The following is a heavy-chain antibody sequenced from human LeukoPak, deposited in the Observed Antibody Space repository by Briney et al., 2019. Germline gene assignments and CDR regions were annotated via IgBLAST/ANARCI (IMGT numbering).Heavy chain of an antibody. Sequence: GGSLRLSCAASGFTFSSYSMNWVRQAPGEGLEWVSSISSSSSYIYYADSVKGRFTISRDNAKNSLYLQMNSLRAEDTAVNYCARAIPGYCTNGVCRYYFDYWGQGTLVTVSS. D-gene: IGHD2-8*01. CDR1: GFTFSSYS. CDR3: ARAIPGYCTNGVCRYYFDY. J-gene: IGHJ4*02. V-gene: IGHV3-21*01. CDR2: ISSSSSYI.